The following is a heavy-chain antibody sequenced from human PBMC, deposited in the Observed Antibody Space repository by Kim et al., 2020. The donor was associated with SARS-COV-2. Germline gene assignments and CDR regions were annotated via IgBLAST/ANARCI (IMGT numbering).Heavy chain of an antibody. CDR3: ARIRCSCSRTTCQAAYFDY. Sequence: SGPTLVNPTQTLTLTCTFSGFSLSPSGMCVSWIRQPPGKALERLARIDWDDDKYYSTSLKTRLTISKDTSRNQVVLTMTNMDPVDTATYYCARIRCSCSRTTCQAAYFDYWGQGTLVTVSS. CDR2: IDWDDDK. D-gene: IGHD2-2*01. CDR1: GFSLSPSGMC. V-gene: IGHV2-70*11. J-gene: IGHJ4*02.